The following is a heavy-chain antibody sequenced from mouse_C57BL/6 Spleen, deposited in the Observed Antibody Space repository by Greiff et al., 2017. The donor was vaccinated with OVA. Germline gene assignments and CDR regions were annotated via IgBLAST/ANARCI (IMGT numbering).Heavy chain of an antibody. CDR2: ISDGGSYT. CDR1: GFTFSSYA. CDR3: ASLTVVAGDY. Sequence: EVMLVESGGGLVKPGGSLKLSCAASGFTFSSYAMSWVRQTPEKRLEWVATISDGGSYTYYPANVKGRFTISRDNAKNNLYLQMSHLKSEDTAMYYCASLTVVAGDYWGQGTTLTVSS. J-gene: IGHJ2*01. V-gene: IGHV5-4*03. D-gene: IGHD1-1*01.